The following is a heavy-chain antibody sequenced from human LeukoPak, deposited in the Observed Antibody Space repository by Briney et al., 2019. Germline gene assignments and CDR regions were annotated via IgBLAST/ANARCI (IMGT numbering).Heavy chain of an antibody. J-gene: IGHJ6*03. CDR1: GGAFSGYY. CDR3: ARLTGYYYYYMDV. Sequence: SETPSLTCAVYGGAFSGYYWSWIRQPPGKGLEWIGEINHSGSTNYNPSLKSRVTISVDTSKNQFSLKLSSVTAADTAVYYCARLTGYYYYYMDVWGKGTTVTVSS. V-gene: IGHV4-34*01. CDR2: INHSGST. D-gene: IGHD3-10*01.